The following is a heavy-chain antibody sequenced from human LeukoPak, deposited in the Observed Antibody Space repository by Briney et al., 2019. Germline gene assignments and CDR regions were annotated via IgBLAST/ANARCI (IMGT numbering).Heavy chain of an antibody. J-gene: IGHJ4*02. D-gene: IGHD5-24*01. CDR2: IYHSGST. V-gene: IGHV4-38-2*01. CDR1: GYSISSGYY. CDR3: ARRFDDGNFDY. Sequence: PSENLSLTCAVSGYSISSGYYWGWIRQPPGKGLEWIGSIYHSGSTYYNPSLKSRVTVSVDTSKNQFSLKLSSLTAADTAVYYCARRFDDGNFDYWGQGTQVTVSS.